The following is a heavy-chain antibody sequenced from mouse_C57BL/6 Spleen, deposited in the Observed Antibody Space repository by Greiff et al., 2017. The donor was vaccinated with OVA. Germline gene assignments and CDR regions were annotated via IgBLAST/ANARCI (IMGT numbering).Heavy chain of an antibody. D-gene: IGHD2-10*02. Sequence: VQGVESGPGLVQPSQSLSITCKVSGFSLTSYGVHWVRQSPGKGLEWLGVIWRGGSTDYNAAFMSRLSITKDNSKSQVFFKMNSLQADDTAIYYCAKEYGNYEGFAYWGQGTLVTVSA. CDR2: IWRGGST. CDR1: GFSLTSYG. CDR3: AKEYGNYEGFAY. V-gene: IGHV2-5*01. J-gene: IGHJ3*01.